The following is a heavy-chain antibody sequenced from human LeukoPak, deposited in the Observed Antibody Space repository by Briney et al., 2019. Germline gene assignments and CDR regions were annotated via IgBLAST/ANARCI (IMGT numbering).Heavy chain of an antibody. CDR3: ARDSTKTYDSSGYYRNAFDI. D-gene: IGHD3-22*01. V-gene: IGHV1-8*01. Sequence: ASVKVSCKASGYTFTSYDINWARQATGQGLEWMGWMNPNSGNTGYAQKFQGRVTMTRDMSTSTVYMELSSPRSEDTAVYYCARDSTKTYDSSGYYRNAFDIWGQGTMVTVSS. CDR2: MNPNSGNT. J-gene: IGHJ3*02. CDR1: GYTFTSYD.